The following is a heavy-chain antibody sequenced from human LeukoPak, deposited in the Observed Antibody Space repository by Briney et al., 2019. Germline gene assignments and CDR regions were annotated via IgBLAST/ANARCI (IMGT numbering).Heavy chain of an antibody. Sequence: GGSLRLSCAASGFTFSNAWMSWVRQAPGKGLEWVGRIKSKTDGGTTDYAAPVKGRFTISRDDSKNTLYLQMNSLKTEDSAVYYCTTAGDFGVVIMGIDYWGQGTLVTVSS. V-gene: IGHV3-15*01. D-gene: IGHD3-3*01. CDR3: TTAGDFGVVIMGIDY. CDR1: GFTFSNAW. J-gene: IGHJ4*02. CDR2: IKSKTDGGTT.